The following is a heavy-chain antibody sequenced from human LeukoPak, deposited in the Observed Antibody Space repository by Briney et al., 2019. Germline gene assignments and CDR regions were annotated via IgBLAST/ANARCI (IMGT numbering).Heavy chain of an antibody. V-gene: IGHV3-23*01. CDR3: AREGSFRSGYYSH. J-gene: IGHJ4*02. CDR1: GFTFSNYA. D-gene: IGHD3-22*01. CDR2: ISGSGGST. Sequence: GGSLRLSCAASGFTFSNYAMSWVRQAPGKGLEWLSTISGSGGSTYYADSVKGRFTISRDNAKNSLYLQMNSLRAEDTAVYYCAREGSFRSGYYSHWGQGILVTVSS.